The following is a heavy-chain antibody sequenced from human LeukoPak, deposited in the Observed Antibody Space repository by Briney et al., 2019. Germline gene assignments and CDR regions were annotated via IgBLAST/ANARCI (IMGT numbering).Heavy chain of an antibody. V-gene: IGHV3-7*01. Sequence: PGGSLRLSCAASGFTFSIYWMSWVRQAPGKGLEWVANIKEDGSEKHYVDSVKCRFTMSRDNAKNSLYLQMNSLRAEDTAVYYCARWRGSWSFDSWGQGTLVTVSS. J-gene: IGHJ4*02. CDR2: IKEDGSEK. CDR3: ARWRGSWSFDS. D-gene: IGHD2-15*01. CDR1: GFTFSIYW.